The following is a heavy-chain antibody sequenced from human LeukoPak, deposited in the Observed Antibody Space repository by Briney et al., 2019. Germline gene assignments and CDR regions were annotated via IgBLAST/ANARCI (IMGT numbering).Heavy chain of an antibody. J-gene: IGHJ4*02. Sequence: GGSLRLSCAASGFTFGDYAMSWFRQAPGKGLEWVGFIRSKAYGGTTEYAASVKGRFTISRDDSKSIAYLQMNSLKTEDTAVYYCTRDTDCSGGSCYTNYYFDYWGQGTLVTVSS. CDR1: GFTFGDYA. CDR3: TRDTDCSGGSCYTNYYFDY. CDR2: IRSKAYGGTT. D-gene: IGHD2-15*01. V-gene: IGHV3-49*03.